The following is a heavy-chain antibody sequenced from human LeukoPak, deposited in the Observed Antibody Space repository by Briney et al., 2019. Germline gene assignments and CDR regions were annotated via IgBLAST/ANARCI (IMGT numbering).Heavy chain of an antibody. V-gene: IGHV3-7*01. CDR3: ARDYDWYHTGS. Sequence: GGSLLLGFASSGYTFRSPLMAWGRQAPGKGLEWVANIKEDGSWKHYAVSVQGRFTISRDNAKNSLYLQMNSLRAEDTAVYNCARDYDWYHTGSWGRGTTVTVSS. CDR2: IKEDGSWK. CDR1: GYTFRSPL. D-gene: IGHD3-9*01. J-gene: IGHJ6*02.